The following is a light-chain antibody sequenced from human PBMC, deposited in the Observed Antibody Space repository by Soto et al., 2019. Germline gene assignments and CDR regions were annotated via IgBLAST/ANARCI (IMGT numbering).Light chain of an antibody. CDR2: DVS. CDR1: SSDVGGYRS. CDR3: SSLTSSITYV. J-gene: IGLJ1*01. Sequence: QSVLTQPASVSGSPGQSITISCTGTSSDVGGYRSVSWYQHHPGKAPQLIIYDVSNRPSGVSNRFSGSKSGNTASLTISGLQAEDEADYYCSSLTSSITYVFGTGTKLTVL. V-gene: IGLV2-14*03.